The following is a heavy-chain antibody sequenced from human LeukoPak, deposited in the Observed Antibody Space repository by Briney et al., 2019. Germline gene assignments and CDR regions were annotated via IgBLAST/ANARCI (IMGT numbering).Heavy chain of an antibody. J-gene: IGHJ4*02. CDR1: GGSISSYY. D-gene: IGHD3-3*01. Sequence: PSETLSLTCTVSGGSISSYYWSWIRQPAGKGLEWIGRIYTSGSTNYNPSLKSRVTMSVDTSKNQFSLNLSSVTAADTAVYYCARGNFWSGYPYCFDYWGQGTLVTVSS. CDR3: ARGNFWSGYPYCFDY. V-gene: IGHV4-4*07. CDR2: IYTSGST.